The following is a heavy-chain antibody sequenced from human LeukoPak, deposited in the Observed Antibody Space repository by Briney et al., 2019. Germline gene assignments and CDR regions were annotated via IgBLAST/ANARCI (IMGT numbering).Heavy chain of an antibody. Sequence: GGSLRLSCAASGFAFSNYEMNWVRQAPGKGLEWISHISNFGDIIHYADSVEGRFTISRDNAKNSLYLQMDSLRAEDTAVYYCAKDATAVVGTVYMDVWGKGTTVTISS. CDR3: AKDATAVVGTVYMDV. V-gene: IGHV3-48*03. CDR1: GFAFSNYE. D-gene: IGHD6-13*01. CDR2: ISNFGDII. J-gene: IGHJ6*03.